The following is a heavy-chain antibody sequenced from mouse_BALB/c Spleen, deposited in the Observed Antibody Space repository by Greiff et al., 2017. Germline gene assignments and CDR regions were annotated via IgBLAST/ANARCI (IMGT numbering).Heavy chain of an antibody. J-gene: IGHJ3*01. CDR2: IWAGGST. CDR1: GFSLTSYG. D-gene: IGHD2-4*01. CDR3: ARIYYEGDGFAY. V-gene: IGHV2-9*02. Sequence: VQLQQSGPGLVAPSQSLSITCTVSGFSLTSYGVHWVRQPPGKGLEWLGVIWAGGSTNYNSALMSRLSISKDNSKSQVFLRMNSLQTDDTAMYYCARIYYEGDGFAYWGQGTLVTVSA.